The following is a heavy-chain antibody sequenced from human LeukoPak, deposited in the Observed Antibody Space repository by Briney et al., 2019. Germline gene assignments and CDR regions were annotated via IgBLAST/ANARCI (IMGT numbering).Heavy chain of an antibody. Sequence: SETLSLSCTVSGGSISSYYWSWIRQPAGKGLEWIGRIYTSESPTYNPSLKSRVTMSLDTSTHQFPLKLISVTAADTAVLYSARVSSSWYQDWYFDLWSRGTLVT. J-gene: IGHJ2*01. CDR1: GGSISSYY. CDR2: IYTSESP. V-gene: IGHV4-4*07. CDR3: ARVSSSWYQDWYFDL. D-gene: IGHD6-13*01.